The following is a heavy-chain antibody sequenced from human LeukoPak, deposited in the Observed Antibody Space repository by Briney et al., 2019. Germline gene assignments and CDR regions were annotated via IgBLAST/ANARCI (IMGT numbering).Heavy chain of an antibody. CDR2: IYHSGST. V-gene: IGHV4-38-2*02. CDR3: AREWYSSGWYNWFDP. J-gene: IGHJ5*02. D-gene: IGHD6-19*01. Sequence: SETLSLTCTVSGGSISSYYWSWIRQPPGKGLEWIGSIYHSGSTYYNPSLKSRVTISVDTSKNQFSLKVSSVTAADTAVYYRAREWYSSGWYNWFDPWGQGTLVTVSS. CDR1: GGSISSYY.